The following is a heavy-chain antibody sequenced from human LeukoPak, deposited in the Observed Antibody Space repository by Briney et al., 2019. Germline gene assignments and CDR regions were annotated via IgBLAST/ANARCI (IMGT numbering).Heavy chain of an antibody. D-gene: IGHD3-22*01. V-gene: IGHV4-39*01. Sequence: SETLSLTCKVSGGSISSSSYYWAWIRQPPGKGLEWIGSVYFSGNTYYNLSLKSRVTISVDTSKNQFSLRLSSVTAADTALYYCARHRSSSGYYSFQYWGQGTLVTVSS. J-gene: IGHJ4*02. CDR1: GGSISSSSYY. CDR2: VYFSGNT. CDR3: ARHRSSSGYYSFQY.